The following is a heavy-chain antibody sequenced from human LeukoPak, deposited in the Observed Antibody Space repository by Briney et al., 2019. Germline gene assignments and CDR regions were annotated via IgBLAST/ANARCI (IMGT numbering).Heavy chain of an antibody. CDR1: GYIFTGYY. V-gene: IGHV1-2*02. CDR3: ARGGSSSGYYWVDY. J-gene: IGHJ4*02. D-gene: IGHD3-22*01. CDR2: INPNSGGT. Sequence: GASVKVSCKASGYIFTGYYMHWVRQAPGQGLEWMGWINPNSGGTNYAQKFQGRVTMTRDTSISTAYMELSKLRSDDTAVYYCARGGSSSGYYWVDYWGQGTLVTVSS.